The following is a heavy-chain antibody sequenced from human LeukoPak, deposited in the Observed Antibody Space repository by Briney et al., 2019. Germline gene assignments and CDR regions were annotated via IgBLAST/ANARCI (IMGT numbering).Heavy chain of an antibody. D-gene: IGHD4-17*01. CDR3: AKDFRLLGEYDALDY. J-gene: IGHJ4*02. CDR2: ISFDGSKK. V-gene: IGHV3-30*18. CDR1: GFTFSSYG. Sequence: GGSLRLSCAASGFTFSSYGMHWVRQAPGKGLEWVAFISFDGSKKYYADSVKGRLTVSRDNSKRTLYLQMDSLRVEDTSFFYCAKDFRLLGEYDALDYWGQGTLVTVSS.